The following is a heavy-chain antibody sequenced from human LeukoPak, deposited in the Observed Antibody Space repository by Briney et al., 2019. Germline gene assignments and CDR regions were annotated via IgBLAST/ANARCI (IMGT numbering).Heavy chain of an antibody. V-gene: IGHV3-48*01. J-gene: IGHJ4*02. CDR1: GFTFSSYS. D-gene: IGHD5-18*01. CDR3: ASGYSYGYLY. CDR2: ISSSSSTI. Sequence: GGSLRLTCAASGFTFSSYSMDWVRQAPGKGLEWVSYISSSSSTIYYADSVKGRFTISRDNAKNSLYLQMNSLRAEDTAVYYCASGYSYGYLYWGQGTLVTVSS.